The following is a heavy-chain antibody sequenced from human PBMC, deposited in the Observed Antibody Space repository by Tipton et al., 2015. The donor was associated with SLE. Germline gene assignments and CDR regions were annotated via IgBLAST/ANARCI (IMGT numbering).Heavy chain of an antibody. CDR2: IIPIFGTA. CDR1: GGTFSSYA. Sequence: QSGAEVKKPGSSVKVSCKASGGTFSSYAISWVRQAPGQGLEWMGGIIPIFGTANYAQKFQGRVTITRDTSISTAYMELSRLRSDDTAVYYCASEGRDLLSWLDPWGQGTLVTVSS. CDR3: ASEGRDLLSWLDP. J-gene: IGHJ5*02. D-gene: IGHD3-9*01. V-gene: IGHV1-69*05.